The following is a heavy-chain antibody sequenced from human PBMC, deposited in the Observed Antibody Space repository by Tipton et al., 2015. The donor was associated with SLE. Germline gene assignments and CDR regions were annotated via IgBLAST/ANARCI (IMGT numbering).Heavy chain of an antibody. Sequence: LRLSCTVSGGSISSSSYYWGWIRQPPGKGLEWIGYIYTSGSTNYNPSLKSRVTISVDTSKNQFSLKLSSVTAADTAVYYCARQRMEGAAAGKGMGYFDLWGRGTLVTVSS. V-gene: IGHV4-61*05. CDR1: GGSISSSSYY. CDR3: ARQRMEGAAAGKGMGYFDL. D-gene: IGHD6-13*01. J-gene: IGHJ2*01. CDR2: IYTSGST.